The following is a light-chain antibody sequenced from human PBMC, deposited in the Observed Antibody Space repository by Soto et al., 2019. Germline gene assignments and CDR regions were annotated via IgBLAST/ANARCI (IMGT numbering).Light chain of an antibody. J-gene: IGKJ4*01. CDR2: DAS. CDR1: QSVNSN. V-gene: IGKV3-15*01. Sequence: EIVMTQSPATLSVSPGERATLSCRASQSVNSNLAWYRQKPGQAPRLLISDASTRATGVPARFSGSGSGTEFTLTISSLQSEDSAVYYCQHYGTWPPGLVFGGGTKVEIK. CDR3: QHYGTWPPGLV.